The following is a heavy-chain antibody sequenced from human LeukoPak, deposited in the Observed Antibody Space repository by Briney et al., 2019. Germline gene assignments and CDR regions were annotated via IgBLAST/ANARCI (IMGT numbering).Heavy chain of an antibody. CDR2: IMGSGGST. J-gene: IGHJ6*02. D-gene: IGHD3-9*01. V-gene: IGHV3-23*01. Sequence: GGSLRLPCPAFGFTFSSSAMGWFRQAPGKGLEWVSSIMGSGGSTYYENSVKGRFTISRVNSKNALYLQMNSRRAEDTAVYYRESGRVLRYFDWLFDASGPRNGMDVWGQGTTVTVSS. CDR1: GFTFSSSA. CDR3: ESGRVLRYFDWLFDASGPRNGMDV.